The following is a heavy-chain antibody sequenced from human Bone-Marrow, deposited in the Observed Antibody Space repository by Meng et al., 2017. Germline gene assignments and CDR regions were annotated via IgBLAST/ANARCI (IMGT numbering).Heavy chain of an antibody. CDR2: KWYDGSDK. Sequence: GESLKILCAAPGFTVSSNYMSWIRQAPGKGLEWVAVKWYDGSDKYYADCVKGRFTIYRDNSKHTLYLQMNSQRAEDTAVYYCARDRDRQNAARFDYWGQGTRVTVSS. CDR3: ARDRDRQNAARFDY. CDR1: GFTVSSNY. V-gene: IGHV3-33*08. J-gene: IGHJ4*01. D-gene: IGHD2/OR15-2a*01.